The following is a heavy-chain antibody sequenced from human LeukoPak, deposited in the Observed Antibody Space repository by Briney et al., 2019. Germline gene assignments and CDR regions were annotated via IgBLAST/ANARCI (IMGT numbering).Heavy chain of an antibody. V-gene: IGHV3-21*01. CDR2: ISGSSSYI. J-gene: IGHJ6*02. D-gene: IGHD5-18*01. Sequence: GGSLRLSRAASGFTFSSYSMNWVRQAPGKGLEWVSSISGSSSYIYYADSVKGRFTISRDNAKNSLYLQMNSLRAEDTAVYYCASGYSYGNYYYYGMDVWGQGTTVTVSS. CDR3: ASGYSYGNYYYYGMDV. CDR1: GFTFSSYS.